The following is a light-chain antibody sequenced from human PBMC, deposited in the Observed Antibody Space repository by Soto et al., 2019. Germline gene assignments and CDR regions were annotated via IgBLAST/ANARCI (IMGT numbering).Light chain of an antibody. CDR1: QGISTY. V-gene: IGKV1-39*01. CDR3: QQSYSITWT. J-gene: IGKJ1*01. CDR2: AAS. Sequence: IQMTQSPSSLSASVGDRVTITWRASQGISTYLNWYQQKPGKAPKLLIYAASSLQSGVPSRFSGSGSETDFTLTISSLQPEDFATYSCQQSYSITWTFGQGTKVDIK.